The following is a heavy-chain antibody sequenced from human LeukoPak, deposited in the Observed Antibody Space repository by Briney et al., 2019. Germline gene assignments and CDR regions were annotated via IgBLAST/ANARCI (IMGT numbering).Heavy chain of an antibody. D-gene: IGHD6-6*01. CDR1: GFTFSDPY. J-gene: IGHJ4*02. Sequence: GGSLRLSCGASGFTFSDPYMSWIRQAPGKGLECLSYISGSGTDINYADSVRGRFTISRDNAKNLLYLQMNDLRVEDTAVYYYARDKGSSYLSSFDYWGQGTLVTVSS. CDR2: ISGSGTDI. CDR3: ARDKGSSYLSSFDY. V-gene: IGHV3-11*04.